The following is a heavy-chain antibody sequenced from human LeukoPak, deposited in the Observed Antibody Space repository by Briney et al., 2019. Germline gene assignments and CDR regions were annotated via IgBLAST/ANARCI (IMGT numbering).Heavy chain of an antibody. CDR3: ARGKRLGWNLFLAKYNWFDP. CDR2: INTNTGDP. J-gene: IGHJ5*02. D-gene: IGHD1-1*01. CDR1: GYTFTSYA. Sequence: VASVKVSCKASGYTFTSYAMNWVRQAPGQGLEWVGWINTNTGDPTYAQGFTGRFVFSLDTSVSTAYLQISSLKAEDTAVYYCARGKRLGWNLFLAKYNWFDPWGQGTLVTVSS. V-gene: IGHV7-4-1*02.